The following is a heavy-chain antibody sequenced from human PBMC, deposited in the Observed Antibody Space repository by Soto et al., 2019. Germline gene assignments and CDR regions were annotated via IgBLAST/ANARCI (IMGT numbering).Heavy chain of an antibody. Sequence: GGSLRLSCAASGFTFSSYGMHWVRQAPGKGLEWVAVISYDGSNKYYADSVKGRFTISRDNSKNTLYLQMNSLRAEVTAVYYFEIDQDDIVLMVLFLPSPFDYWGQGTLVTVTS. CDR3: EIDQDDIVLMVLFLPSPFDY. V-gene: IGHV3-30*03. CDR2: ISYDGSNK. J-gene: IGHJ4*02. D-gene: IGHD2-8*01. CDR1: GFTFSSYG.